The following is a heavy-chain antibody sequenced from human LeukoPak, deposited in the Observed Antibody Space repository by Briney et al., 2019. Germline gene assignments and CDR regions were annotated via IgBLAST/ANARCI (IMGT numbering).Heavy chain of an antibody. CDR1: GYTFTGYY. J-gene: IGHJ4*02. CDR3: ARPLRYYDFWSGYYH. V-gene: IGHV1-2*02. CDR2: INPNSGGT. D-gene: IGHD3-3*01. Sequence: VASVKVSRKASGYTFTGYYMHWVRQAPGQGLEWMGWINPNSGGTNYAQKFQGGVTMTRDTSISTAYMELSRLRSDDTAVYYCARPLRYYDFWSGYYHWGQGTLVTVSS.